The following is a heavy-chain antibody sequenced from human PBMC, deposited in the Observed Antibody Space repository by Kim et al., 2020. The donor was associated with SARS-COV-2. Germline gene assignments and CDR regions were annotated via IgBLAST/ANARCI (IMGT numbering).Heavy chain of an antibody. V-gene: IGHV1-18*04. Sequence: ASVKVSCKASGYSFSSYGISWVRQAPGQGLEWMGWISADSGSTNYAQKFQGRVTMSTDTSTRTGFMEMRSLTSDDTAVYYCARGRRDGYNNVRSYFYYSGRDVWGQGTTVIVSS. J-gene: IGHJ6*02. CDR1: GYSFSSYG. CDR2: ISADSGST. CDR3: ARGRRDGYNNVRSYFYYSGRDV. D-gene: IGHD5-12*01.